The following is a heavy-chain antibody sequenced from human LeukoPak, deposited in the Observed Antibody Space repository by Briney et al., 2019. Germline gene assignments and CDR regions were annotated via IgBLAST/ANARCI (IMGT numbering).Heavy chain of an antibody. D-gene: IGHD3-22*01. V-gene: IGHV3-23*01. Sequence: PGGSLRLSCAASGLSFSFYAMSWVRQAPGKGLEWVSSISGGGAGTYYADPVRGRFTISGDNSKNTLYLQMNSLRAEDTAVYYCARDLYYYDSSGYLRWGQGTLVTVSS. J-gene: IGHJ4*02. CDR2: ISGGGAGT. CDR1: GLSFSFYA. CDR3: ARDLYYYDSSGYLR.